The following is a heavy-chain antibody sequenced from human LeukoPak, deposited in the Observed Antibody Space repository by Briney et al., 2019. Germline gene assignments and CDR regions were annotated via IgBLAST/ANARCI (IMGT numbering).Heavy chain of an antibody. V-gene: IGHV5-51*01. D-gene: IGHD6-13*01. CDR1: GYRFNAYW. J-gene: IGHJ4*02. CDR3: ARHGLGSSWFGFDY. CDR2: IYPDDSDT. Sequence: GESLKISCKGSGYRFNAYWIAWVRQMPGKGLEWMGIIYPDDSDTRYSPSFQGQVTISADKSVRTAYLQWSSLKASDSAMYYCARHGLGSSWFGFDYWGQGTLVTVSS.